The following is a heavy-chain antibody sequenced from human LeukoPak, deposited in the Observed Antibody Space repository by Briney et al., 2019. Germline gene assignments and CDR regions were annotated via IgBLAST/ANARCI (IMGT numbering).Heavy chain of an antibody. J-gene: IGHJ4*02. Sequence: PRGSLRLSCAASGFTFDDYAMHWVRQAPGKGLEWVSGISWNSGSIGYADSVKGRFTISRDNAKNSLYLQMNSLRAEDMALYYCAKDMYSSSWAFFDYWGQGTLVTVSS. CDR3: AKDMYSSSWAFFDY. CDR2: ISWNSGSI. V-gene: IGHV3-9*03. CDR1: GFTFDDYA. D-gene: IGHD6-13*01.